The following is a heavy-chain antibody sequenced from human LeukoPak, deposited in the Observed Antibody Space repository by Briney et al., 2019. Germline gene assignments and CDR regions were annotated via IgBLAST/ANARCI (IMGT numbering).Heavy chain of an antibody. CDR1: GFTLSSYS. D-gene: IGHD3-10*01. Sequence: GGSLRLSCAASGFTLSSYSMNWVRQAPGKGLEWVSSISSSSYIYYADSVKGRFTISRDNAKNSLYLQMNSLRAEDTAVYCCARDPTTYGSGSYYYYFEYWGQGTLVTVSS. CDR3: ARDPTTYGSGSYYYYFEY. CDR2: ISSSSYI. J-gene: IGHJ4*02. V-gene: IGHV3-21*01.